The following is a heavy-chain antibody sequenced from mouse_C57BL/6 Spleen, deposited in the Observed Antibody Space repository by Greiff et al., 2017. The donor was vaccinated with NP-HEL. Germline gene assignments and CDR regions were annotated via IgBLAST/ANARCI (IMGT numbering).Heavy chain of an antibody. CDR3: ARSDGPPFDY. D-gene: IGHD1-1*01. V-gene: IGHV1-61*01. Sequence: VQLQQPGAELVRPGSSVKLSCKASGYTFTSYWMDWVKQRPGQGLEWIGNIYPSDSETHYNQKFKDKATLTVDKSSSTAYMQLSSLTSEDSAVYYCARSDGPPFDYWGQGTTLTVSS. CDR2: IYPSDSET. CDR1: GYTFTSYW. J-gene: IGHJ2*01.